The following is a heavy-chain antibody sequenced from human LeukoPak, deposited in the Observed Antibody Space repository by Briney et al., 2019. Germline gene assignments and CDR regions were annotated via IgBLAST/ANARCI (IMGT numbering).Heavy chain of an antibody. CDR1: GFTFDDYA. CDR2: ISWNSGSI. D-gene: IGHD6-25*01. Sequence: GGSLRLSCAASGFTFDDYAMHWVRQAPGKGLEWVSGISWNSGSIGYADSVKGRFTISRDNAKNSLYLQMNSLRAGDTAVYYCAKELRTAAGYDAYGLWGQGTMVTVSS. V-gene: IGHV3-9*01. CDR3: AKELRTAAGYDAYGL. J-gene: IGHJ3*01.